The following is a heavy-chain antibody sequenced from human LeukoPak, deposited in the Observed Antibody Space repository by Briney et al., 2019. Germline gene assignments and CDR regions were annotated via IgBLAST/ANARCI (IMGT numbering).Heavy chain of an antibody. D-gene: IGHD3-22*01. CDR3: AREGASYYYDSSGYPQAFDI. J-gene: IGHJ3*02. Sequence: PGGSLRLSCTASGFTFSTYAMNWVRQAPGKGLEWVSSISSSSSYIYYADSVKGRFTISRDNAKNSLYLQMNSLRAEDTAVYYCAREGASYYYDSSGYPQAFDIWGQGTMVTVSS. V-gene: IGHV3-21*01. CDR2: ISSSSSYI. CDR1: GFTFSTYA.